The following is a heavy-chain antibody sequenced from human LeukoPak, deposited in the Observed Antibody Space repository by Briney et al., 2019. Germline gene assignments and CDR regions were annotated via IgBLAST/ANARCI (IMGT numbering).Heavy chain of an antibody. CDR1: GYTFTGYY. D-gene: IGHD4-17*01. V-gene: IGHV1-2*02. Sequence: ASVKVSCKASGYTFTGYYMHWVRQAAGQGLEWMGWINPNSGGTNYAQKFQGRVTMTRDTSISTAYMELSRLRSDDTAVYYCARLSLMGNYGDYPIDYWGRGTLVTVSS. CDR3: ARLSLMGNYGDYPIDY. J-gene: IGHJ4*02. CDR2: INPNSGGT.